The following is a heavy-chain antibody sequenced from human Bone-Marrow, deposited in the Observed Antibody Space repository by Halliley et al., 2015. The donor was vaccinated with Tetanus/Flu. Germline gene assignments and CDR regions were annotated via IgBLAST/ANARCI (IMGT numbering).Heavy chain of an antibody. D-gene: IGHD2-21*02. V-gene: IGHV1-3*01. J-gene: IGHJ4*02. CDR3: VYYRVGDYAGGDFAY. CDR2: IKAANGNT. Sequence: WIKAANGNTKYPQRFQGRFTITRDPSATTAYMELSSLRSEDTAVYYCVYYRVGDYAGGDFAYWGQGPLVTVSS.